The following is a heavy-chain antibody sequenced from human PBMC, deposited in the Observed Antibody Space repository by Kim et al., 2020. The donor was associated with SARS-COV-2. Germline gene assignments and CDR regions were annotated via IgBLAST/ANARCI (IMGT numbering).Heavy chain of an antibody. D-gene: IGHD2-21*02. V-gene: IGHV1-69*04. CDR1: GGTFSSYA. CDR3: ARDYDCGGDCSDWYFDL. J-gene: IGHJ2*01. CDR2: IIPILGIA. Sequence: SVKVSCKASGGTFSSYAISWVRQAPGQGLEWMGRIIPILGIANYAQKFQGRVTITADKSTSTAYMELSSLRSEDTAVYYCARDYDCGGDCSDWYFDLWGRGTLVTVSS.